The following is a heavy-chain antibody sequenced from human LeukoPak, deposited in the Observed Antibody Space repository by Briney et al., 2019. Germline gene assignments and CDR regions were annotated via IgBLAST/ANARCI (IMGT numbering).Heavy chain of an antibody. CDR2: IRYDGSNK. Sequence: GGSLRLSCAAAGFTFSSYGMHWVRPAPGKGLEWVAFIRYDGSNKYYADSVKGRFTISRDNYKNTLYLQMNSLRAEDTAVYYCAKSTRLEPHFGYWGQGTLVTVSS. V-gene: IGHV3-30*02. CDR3: AKSTRLEPHFGY. CDR1: GFTFSSYG. D-gene: IGHD3-22*01. J-gene: IGHJ4*02.